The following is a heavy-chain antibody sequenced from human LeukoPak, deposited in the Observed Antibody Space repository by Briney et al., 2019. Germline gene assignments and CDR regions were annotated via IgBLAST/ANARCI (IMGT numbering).Heavy chain of an antibody. CDR1: GFTFSSYA. CDR2: ISYDGSNK. J-gene: IGHJ4*02. D-gene: IGHD2-2*01. CDR3: ARECSSTSCYGRH. Sequence: GGSLRLSCAASGFTFSSYAMHWVRQAPGKGLEWVAVISYDGSNKYYADSVKGRFTISRDNSKNTPYLQMNSLRAGDTAVYYCARECSSTSCYGRHWGQGTLVTVSS. V-gene: IGHV3-30-3*01.